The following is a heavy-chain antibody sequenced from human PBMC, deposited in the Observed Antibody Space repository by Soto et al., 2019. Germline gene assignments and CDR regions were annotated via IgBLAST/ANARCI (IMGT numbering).Heavy chain of an antibody. Sequence: EVQLLESGGGLVQPGGSLRLSCAASGFTFSSYAMSWVRQAPGKGLEWGSAISASGGSTYYADSVKGRFTISRDSSKNTVFLQINSLRAEDTAVYYCAKGSSAVYCFDYWGQGTLVTVSS. CDR3: AKGSSAVYCFDY. CDR2: ISASGGST. D-gene: IGHD2-15*01. V-gene: IGHV3-23*01. CDR1: GFTFSSYA. J-gene: IGHJ4*02.